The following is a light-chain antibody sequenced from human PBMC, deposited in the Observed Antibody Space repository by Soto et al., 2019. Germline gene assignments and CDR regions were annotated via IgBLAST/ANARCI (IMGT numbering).Light chain of an antibody. V-gene: IGKV3-11*01. J-gene: IGKJ4*01. CDR3: QQRSDWPST. CDR2: DSS. Sequence: EIVLTQSPATLSLSPGERATLSCRASQSVGTYFAWYQQKPGQAPRLLIYDSSNRATGIPARFSGSGSRTDFTLTISSLEPEDFAVYYCQQRSDWPSTFDGGTKVEIK. CDR1: QSVGTY.